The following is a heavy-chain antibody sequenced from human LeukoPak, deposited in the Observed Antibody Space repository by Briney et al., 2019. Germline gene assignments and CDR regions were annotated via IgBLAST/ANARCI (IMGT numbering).Heavy chain of an antibody. Sequence: PGGSLRLSCAASGFTFSSYAMSWVRQAPGKGLEWVSAISGSGGSTYYADSVKGRFTISRDNSKNTLYLQMNSLRAEDTAVYYCAKEPFLEWLPPLFDYWGQGTLVTVPS. D-gene: IGHD3-3*01. V-gene: IGHV3-23*01. CDR1: GFTFSSYA. CDR2: ISGSGGST. J-gene: IGHJ4*02. CDR3: AKEPFLEWLPPLFDY.